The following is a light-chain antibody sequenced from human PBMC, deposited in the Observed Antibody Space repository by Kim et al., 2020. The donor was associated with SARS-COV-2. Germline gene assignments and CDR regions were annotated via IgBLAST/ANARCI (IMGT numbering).Light chain of an antibody. V-gene: IGLV6-57*02. CDR2: EDN. CDR3: QSYDSSNQRV. J-gene: IGLJ3*02. CDR1: SGSIASNY. Sequence: NFMLTQPHSVSESPGKTVTISCTGSSGSIASNYVQWYQQRPGSAPTTVFYEDNQRPSGVPDRFSGSIDSSSNSASLTISGLKTEDEADYYGQSYDSSNQRVFGGGTQLTVL.